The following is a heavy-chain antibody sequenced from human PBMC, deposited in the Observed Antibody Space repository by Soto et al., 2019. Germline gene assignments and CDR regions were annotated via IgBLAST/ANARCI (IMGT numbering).Heavy chain of an antibody. CDR3: ARDLYYHDRSGYFPIDY. D-gene: IGHD3-22*01. V-gene: IGHV1-18*01. Sequence: WVNQAPDKGLEWMVWISAYNGNTNYAQKLQGRVTMTTATSTSTAYVELRSLRSDDTAVYYCARDLYYHDRSGYFPIDYRGERPLVTLYS. J-gene: IGHJ4*02. CDR2: ISAYNGNT.